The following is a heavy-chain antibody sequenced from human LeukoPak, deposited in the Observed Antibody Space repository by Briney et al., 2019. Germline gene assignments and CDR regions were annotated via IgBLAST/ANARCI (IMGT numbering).Heavy chain of an antibody. Sequence: GGSLRLSCAGSGFIFNNYAMHWVRHPPGKGLEWVSGISWNSGSIDYADSVKGRFTITRDNAKNSLYLQMNSLRVEDTAFYYCAKDNRRHYTSGPNPDSLHWGQGALVTVSS. CDR1: GFIFNNYA. CDR3: AKDNRRHYTSGPNPDSLH. V-gene: IGHV3-9*01. J-gene: IGHJ4*02. CDR2: ISWNSGSI. D-gene: IGHD6-19*01.